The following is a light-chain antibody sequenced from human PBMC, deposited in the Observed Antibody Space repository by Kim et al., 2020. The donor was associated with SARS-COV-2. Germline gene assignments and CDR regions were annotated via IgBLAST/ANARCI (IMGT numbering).Light chain of an antibody. V-gene: IGLV3-21*01. CDR2: YDS. CDR3: QAWDSSTHNYV. CDR1: SIESKT. J-gene: IGLJ1*01. Sequence: AHGKPRRVPCRVTSIESKTVNRYHPKQGQNPVLVISYDSVRPSGLTGRFSGSNSGNTATVTISRVEAGDEADYYCQAWDSSTHNYVFGAGTKVTVL.